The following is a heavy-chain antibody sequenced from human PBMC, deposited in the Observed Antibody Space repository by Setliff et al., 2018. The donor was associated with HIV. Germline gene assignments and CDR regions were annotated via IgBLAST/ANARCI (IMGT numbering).Heavy chain of an antibody. D-gene: IGHD4-17*01. V-gene: IGHV4-61*09. Sequence: SETLSLTCSVSSDSISSGSYYWSWIRLPAGKGLEWIGQIHTSGSTNYNPSLKSRLTISIDTSKNQFSLKLNSVTATDTALYYCAKDFHDCGDASWFDPWGQGTLVTVSS. CDR1: SDSISSGSYY. CDR2: IHTSGST. J-gene: IGHJ5*02. CDR3: AKDFHDCGDASWFDP.